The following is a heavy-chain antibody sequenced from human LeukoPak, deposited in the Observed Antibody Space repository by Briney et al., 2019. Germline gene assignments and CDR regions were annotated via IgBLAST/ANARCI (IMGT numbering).Heavy chain of an antibody. CDR3: ARDSRVFGVVTPSY. V-gene: IGHV1-18*01. Sequence: ASVKVSCKASGYTFTSYGISWVRQAPGQGLEWMGWISAYNGNTNYAQKLQGRVTMTTDTSTSTAYMELRSLRSDDTAVYYCARDSRVFGVVTPSYWGQGTLVTVSS. CDR2: ISAYNGNT. CDR1: GYTFTSYG. J-gene: IGHJ4*02. D-gene: IGHD3-3*01.